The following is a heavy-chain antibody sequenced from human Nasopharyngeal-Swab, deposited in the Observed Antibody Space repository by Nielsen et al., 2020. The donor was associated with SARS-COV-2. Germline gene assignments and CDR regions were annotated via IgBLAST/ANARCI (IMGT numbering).Heavy chain of an antibody. D-gene: IGHD4-17*01. CDR3: ARFMTTVTTETFGY. J-gene: IGHJ4*02. V-gene: IGHV3-23*01. CDR2: ISNSGDIT. Sequence: VRQAPGKGLAWVSSISNSGDITYYADSVKGRFTASRDNSKNTLYLQMHSLRAEDTAIYYCARFMTTVTTETFGYWGQGTPVTVSS.